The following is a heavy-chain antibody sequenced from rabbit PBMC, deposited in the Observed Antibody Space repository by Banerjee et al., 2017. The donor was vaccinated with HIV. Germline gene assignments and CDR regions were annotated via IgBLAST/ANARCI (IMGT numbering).Heavy chain of an antibody. CDR3: ARSSAGVGVYAYVEYFKL. D-gene: IGHD6-1*01. CDR1: GFSFSSSYW. CDR2: INGGSSGTT. J-gene: IGHJ4*01. V-gene: IGHV1S45*01. Sequence: QEQLEESGGDLVKPEGSLTLTCTASGFSFSSSYWIWWVRQAPGKGLEWIACINGGSSGTTYYASWAKGRFTISKTSSTMVTLQMTSLTDPDTATYFCARSSAGVGVYAYVEYFKLRGPGTLVTVS.